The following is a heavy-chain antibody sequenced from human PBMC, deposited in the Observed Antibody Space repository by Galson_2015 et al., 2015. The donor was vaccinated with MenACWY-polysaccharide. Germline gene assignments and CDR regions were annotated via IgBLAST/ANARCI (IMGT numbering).Heavy chain of an antibody. J-gene: IGHJ3*01. Sequence: SLRLSCAASGFPFRFNIYAMTWVRQAPGKGPEWVSDIDGDGANTNYADSVKGRFTVSRDNSQNTVYLQMNSLRAEDTAVYYCAKGRDALDAWGQGAMVTVSS. CDR1: GFPFRFNIYA. V-gene: IGHV3-23*01. CDR2: IDGDGANT. CDR3: AKGRDALDA.